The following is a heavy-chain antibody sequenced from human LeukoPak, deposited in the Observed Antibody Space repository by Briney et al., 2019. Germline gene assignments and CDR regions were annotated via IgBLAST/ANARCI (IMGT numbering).Heavy chain of an antibody. D-gene: IGHD1-1*01. Sequence: GGSLRLSCAASGFSFSSYDMHWVRQVTGKGLDWVSAISTAGDTYYPGSVKGRFTISRENAKNSLYLQMNSPRAGDTAVYYCVRGTVGVGAFDIWGQGTMVTVS. V-gene: IGHV3-13*01. CDR3: VRGTVGVGAFDI. CDR2: ISTAGDT. J-gene: IGHJ3*02. CDR1: GFSFSSYD.